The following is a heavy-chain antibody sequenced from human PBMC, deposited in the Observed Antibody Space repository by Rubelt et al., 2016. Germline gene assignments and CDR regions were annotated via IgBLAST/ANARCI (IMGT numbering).Heavy chain of an antibody. CDR1: GGSISTYY. D-gene: IGHD6-19*01. V-gene: IGHV4-4*09. Sequence: QVQLQESGPGLVKPSETLSLTCTVSGGSISTYYWSWIRQPPGKGLEWIGYISSGRSTNYNPPLKSRLTVSVDTSKNQFSLKLSSVTAPTLFPLVSCEXXXSXXXSXXVGCLAXXF. J-gene: IGHJ1*01. CDR2: ISSGRST. CDR3: CEXXXSXXXSXXVGCLAXXF.